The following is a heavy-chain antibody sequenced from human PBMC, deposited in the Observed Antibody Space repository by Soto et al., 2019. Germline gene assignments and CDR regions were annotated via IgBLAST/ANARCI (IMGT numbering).Heavy chain of an antibody. Sequence: QVQLVQSGAEVKKPGSSVKVSCKASGGTFSSYAISWVRQAPGQGLKWMGGIIPIFGTANYAQKFQGRVTITADESTSTAYMELSSLRSEDTAVYYCARKVRGTTVVTRRDYYGMDVWGQGTTVTVSS. V-gene: IGHV1-69*01. CDR3: ARKVRGTTVVTRRDYYGMDV. D-gene: IGHD4-17*01. CDR1: GGTFSSYA. CDR2: IIPIFGTA. J-gene: IGHJ6*02.